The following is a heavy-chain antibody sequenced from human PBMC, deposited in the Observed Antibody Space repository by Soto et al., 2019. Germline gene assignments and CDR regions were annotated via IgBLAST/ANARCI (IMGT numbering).Heavy chain of an antibody. CDR3: ARASAQYDSGTYEGGYYYFDS. J-gene: IGHJ4*02. V-gene: IGHV4-39*01. Sequence: SETLSLTCTVSGGSISSSSYYWGWIRQPPGKGQERIGSIYYSGSTYYNPSLKSRVTISVDTSKNQFSLKLSSVTAADTAVYYCARASAQYDSGTYEGGYYYFDSWGQGTPVTVSS. CDR2: IYYSGST. D-gene: IGHD3-10*01. CDR1: GGSISSSSYY.